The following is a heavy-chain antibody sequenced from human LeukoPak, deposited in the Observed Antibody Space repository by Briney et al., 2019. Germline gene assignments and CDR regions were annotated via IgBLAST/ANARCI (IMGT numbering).Heavy chain of an antibody. D-gene: IGHD6-25*01. Sequence: GGSLRLSCAASGFTFGSYWISWVRQAPGKGLEWVANINQDGSEKYYVDSVKGRFTISRDNAKNSLYLQMNSLRAEDTAVYYCARGPGAANGYWGQGTLVTVSS. CDR1: GFTFGSYW. CDR2: INQDGSEK. V-gene: IGHV3-7*01. CDR3: ARGPGAANGY. J-gene: IGHJ4*02.